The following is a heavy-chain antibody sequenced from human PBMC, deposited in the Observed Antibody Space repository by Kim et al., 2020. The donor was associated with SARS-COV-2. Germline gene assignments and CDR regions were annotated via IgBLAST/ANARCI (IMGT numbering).Heavy chain of an antibody. CDR2: IYPGDSDT. CDR3: ARHLAGFNYYYYVMDV. D-gene: IGHD6-13*01. V-gene: IGHV5-51*01. CDR1: GYSFTRYW. J-gene: IGHJ6*02. Sequence: GESLKISCKGSGYSFTRYWIGWVRQMPGKGLEWMGIIYPGDSDTRYSPSFQGQVTISADKSISTAYLQWSSLKASDTAMYYCARHLAGFNYYYYVMDVWGQGTTVTVSS.